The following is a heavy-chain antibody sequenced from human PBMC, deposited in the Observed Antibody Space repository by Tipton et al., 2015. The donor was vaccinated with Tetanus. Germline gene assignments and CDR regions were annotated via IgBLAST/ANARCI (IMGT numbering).Heavy chain of an antibody. D-gene: IGHD3-22*01. CDR2: IGTAGDT. CDR3: ARGRLNYYDSSGYSTFPTGNWYFDL. V-gene: IGHV3-13*01. CDR1: GFTFSSYD. J-gene: IGHJ2*01. Sequence: SLRLSCAASGFTFSSYDMHWVRQATGKGLEWVSAIGTAGDTYYPGSVKGRFTISRENAKNSLYLQMNSLRAGDTAVYYCARGRLNYYDSSGYSTFPTGNWYFDLWGRGTLVTVSS.